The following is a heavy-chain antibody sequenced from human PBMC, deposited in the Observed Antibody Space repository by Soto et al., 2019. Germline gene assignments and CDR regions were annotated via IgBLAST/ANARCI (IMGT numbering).Heavy chain of an antibody. CDR1: GGSTSSSSYY. V-gene: IGHV4-39*01. D-gene: IGHD4-17*01. Sequence: QLQLQDSVPGLVKPSETLSLTCTVSGGSTSSSSYYWGWIRQPPGKGLEWIGRIYYSGSTYYNPSLKSRVTISVDTSKNQFSLKLSSVTAADTALYYCARSMTTVVTLGYWSQGILVTVSS. CDR2: IYYSGST. J-gene: IGHJ4*02. CDR3: ARSMTTVVTLGY.